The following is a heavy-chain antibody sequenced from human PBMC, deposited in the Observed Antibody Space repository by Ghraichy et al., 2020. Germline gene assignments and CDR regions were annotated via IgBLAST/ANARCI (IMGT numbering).Heavy chain of an antibody. CDR3: ARDLAWGSGSYSSFYYGMDV. V-gene: IGHV3-53*01. Sequence: GESLRLSCAASEFTVTSNYMNWVRQAPGKGLEWVSVIYSGGGTYYADSVKGRFTISRDSSKNTLYLQMNSLRAEDTAVYYCARDLAWGSGSYSSFYYGMDVWGQGTTVTVSS. CDR2: IYSGGGT. CDR1: EFTVTSNY. D-gene: IGHD3-10*01. J-gene: IGHJ6*02.